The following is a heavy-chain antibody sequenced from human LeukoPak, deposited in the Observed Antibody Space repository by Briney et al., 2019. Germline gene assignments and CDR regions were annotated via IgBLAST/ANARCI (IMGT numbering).Heavy chain of an antibody. D-gene: IGHD2-15*01. CDR2: IYYSGST. CDR1: GGSISSSSSY. V-gene: IGHV4-39*01. J-gene: IGHJ4*02. CDR3: ARHSLAYCSGGSCDGVDY. Sequence: PQTLSLTWTVSGGSISSSSSYWGWIRQPPGKGLEWIGSIYYSGSTYYNPSLKSRVTISVDTSKNQFSLKLSSVTAADTAVYYCARHSLAYCSGGSCDGVDYWGQGTLVTVSS.